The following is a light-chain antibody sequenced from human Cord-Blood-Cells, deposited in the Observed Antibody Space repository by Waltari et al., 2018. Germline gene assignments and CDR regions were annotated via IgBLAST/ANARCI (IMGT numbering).Light chain of an antibody. CDR1: QSVSSSY. V-gene: IGKV3D-7*01. CDR2: GAS. Sequence: EIVMTQSPATLSLSPGERATLSCRASQSVSSSYLTWYQQKPGHAPRLRIYGASTRATGIPARFSGSGSGTDFTLTISSLQPEDFAVYYCQQDYNFFGGGTKVEIK. J-gene: IGKJ4*01. CDR3: QQDYNF.